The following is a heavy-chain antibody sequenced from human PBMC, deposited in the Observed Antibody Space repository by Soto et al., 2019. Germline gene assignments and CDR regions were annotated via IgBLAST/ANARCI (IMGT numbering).Heavy chain of an antibody. D-gene: IGHD3-22*01. CDR1: GFTFSSYA. V-gene: IGHV3-23*01. Sequence: GGSLRLSCSASGFTFSSYAMHWVRQAPGKGLEWVSAISGSGGSTYYADSVKGRFTISRDNSKNTLYLQMNSLRAEDTAVYYCAKEGPGYDSSGLGYWGQGTLVTVSS. CDR3: AKEGPGYDSSGLGY. J-gene: IGHJ4*02. CDR2: ISGSGGST.